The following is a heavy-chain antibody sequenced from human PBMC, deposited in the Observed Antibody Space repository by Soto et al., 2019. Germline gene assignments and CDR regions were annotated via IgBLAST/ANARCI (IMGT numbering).Heavy chain of an antibody. V-gene: IGHV1-18*01. Sequence: DSVKXSCKASGYTFTSYGISWVRQAPGQGLEWMGWISAYNGNTNYAQKLQGRVTMTTDTSTSTAYMELRSLRSDDTAVYYCARVVYGDYNNWFDPWGQGTLVTVSS. CDR1: GYTFTSYG. CDR2: ISAYNGNT. J-gene: IGHJ5*02. CDR3: ARVVYGDYNNWFDP. D-gene: IGHD4-17*01.